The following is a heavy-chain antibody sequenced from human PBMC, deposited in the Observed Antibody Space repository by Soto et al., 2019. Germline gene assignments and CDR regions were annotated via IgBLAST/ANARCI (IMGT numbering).Heavy chain of an antibody. CDR3: ARGRYFDGNWFDP. Sequence: GGSLRLSCAASGFTFSSYGMHWVRQAPGKGLEWVAVIWYDGSNKYYADSVKGRFTISRDNSKNTLYLQMNSLRAEDTAVYYCARGRYFDGNWFDPWGQGTLVTVSS. J-gene: IGHJ5*02. D-gene: IGHD3-9*01. V-gene: IGHV3-33*01. CDR1: GFTFSSYG. CDR2: IWYDGSNK.